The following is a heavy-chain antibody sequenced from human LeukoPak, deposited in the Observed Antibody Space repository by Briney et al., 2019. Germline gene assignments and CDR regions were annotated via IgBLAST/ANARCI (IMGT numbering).Heavy chain of an antibody. D-gene: IGHD2-2*01. CDR1: GFTFSSYW. V-gene: IGHV3-7*01. J-gene: IGHJ4*02. CDR3: VRDRYCSRTSCYYLDY. CDR2: IKQDGSEK. Sequence: GGSLRLSCAASGFTFSSYWMSWVRQAPGKGLEWEANIKQDGSEKNYVDSVKGRFTIFRDNAKNSLYLQMNSLRAEDTAVYYCVRDRYCSRTSCYYLDYWGQGTLVTVSS.